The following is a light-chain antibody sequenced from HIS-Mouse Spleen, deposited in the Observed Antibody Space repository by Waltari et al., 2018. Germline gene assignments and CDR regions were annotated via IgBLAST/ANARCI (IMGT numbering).Light chain of an antibody. CDR2: EGS. Sequence: QSALTQPASVSGSPGQSITISCTGTSSDVGIYYLFSCYHQQPGKAPKLMIYEGSKRPSGVSNRFSGSKSGNTASLTISGLQAEDEADYYCCSYAGSSTYVFGTGTKVTVL. CDR3: CSYAGSSTYV. V-gene: IGLV2-23*01. J-gene: IGLJ1*01. CDR1: SSDVGIYYL.